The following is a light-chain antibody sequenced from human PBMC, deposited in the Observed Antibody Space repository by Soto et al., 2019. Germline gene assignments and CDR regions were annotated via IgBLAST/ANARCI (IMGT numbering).Light chain of an antibody. V-gene: IGKV1-5*01. CDR2: DAS. J-gene: IGKJ3*01. CDR1: QSISSW. Sequence: DIQMTQSPSTLSASVGDRVTITCRASQSISSWLAWYQQKPGKAPKLLIYDASSLESGVPSRFSGSGSGTEFTLTISSLQPDDFATYYCQHYNSYLFTFGPGNKVDIK. CDR3: QHYNSYLFT.